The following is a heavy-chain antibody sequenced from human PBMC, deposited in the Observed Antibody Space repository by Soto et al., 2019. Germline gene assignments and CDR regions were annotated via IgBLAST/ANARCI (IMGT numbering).Heavy chain of an antibody. Sequence: QVQLVESGGGVVQPGRSLRLSCAASGFTFSSYGMHWVRQAPGKGLEWVAVIWYDGSNKYYADSVKGRFTISRDNSKNTLYLQMNSLRAEDKAVYYCARGYYDFWSGNLYYYYGMDVWGQGTTVTVSS. CDR2: IWYDGSNK. CDR3: ARGYYDFWSGNLYYYYGMDV. J-gene: IGHJ6*02. CDR1: GFTFSSYG. D-gene: IGHD3-3*01. V-gene: IGHV3-33*01.